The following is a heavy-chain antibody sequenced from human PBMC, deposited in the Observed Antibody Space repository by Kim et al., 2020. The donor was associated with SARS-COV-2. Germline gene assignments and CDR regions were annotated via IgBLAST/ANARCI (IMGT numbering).Heavy chain of an antibody. Sequence: GGSLRLSCAASGFTFSNLAMSWFRQAPGKGLEWVSSISSSGGSTHYADSMKGRCTISRDNSENTLYLQMNSLRADDTAVYYCAKQSDRRPLSVWFAELNYFDHWGQGILVTVSS. J-gene: IGHJ4*02. CDR1: GFTFSNLA. CDR2: ISSSGGST. V-gene: IGHV3-23*01. CDR3: AKQSDRRPLSVWFAELNYFDH. D-gene: IGHD3-10*01.